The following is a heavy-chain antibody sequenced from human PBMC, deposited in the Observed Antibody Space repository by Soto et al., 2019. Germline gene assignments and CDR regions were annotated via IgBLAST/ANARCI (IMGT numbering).Heavy chain of an antibody. V-gene: IGHV4-39*01. D-gene: IGHD3-10*01. CDR1: GGSISSSSYY. CDR3: ASLRDWGSGNS. CDR2: IYYSGRT. Sequence: QLQLQESGPGLVKPSETLSLTCTVSGGSISSSSYYWGWIRQPPGKGLEWIRSIYYSGRTYYNPSLKGRVTISVDTSKNPFSLRLTSVTAADTAVYYCASLRDWGSGNSWVQGTLVTVSS. J-gene: IGHJ4*02.